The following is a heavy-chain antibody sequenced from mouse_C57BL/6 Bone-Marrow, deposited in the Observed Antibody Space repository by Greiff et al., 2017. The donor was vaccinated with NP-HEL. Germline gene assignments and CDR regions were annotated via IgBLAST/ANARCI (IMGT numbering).Heavy chain of an antibody. CDR1: GYSITSGYD. V-gene: IGHV3-1*01. CDR3: ARGGVYHPFDY. CDR2: ISYRGST. J-gene: IGHJ2*01. Sequence: EVKVEESGPGMVKPSQSLSLTCTVTGYSITSGYDWHWIRHFPGNKLEWMGYISYRGSTNYNPSLKSRISITHDTSKNHFFLKLNSVTTEDTATYYCARGGVYHPFDYWGQGTTLTVSS.